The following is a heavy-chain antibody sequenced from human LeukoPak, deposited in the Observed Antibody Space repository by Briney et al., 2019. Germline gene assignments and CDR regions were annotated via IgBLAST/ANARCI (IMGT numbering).Heavy chain of an antibody. CDR3: ARMGYCSSTSCPPLTRMDV. CDR1: GFTFSNYC. V-gene: IGHV3-7*01. D-gene: IGHD2-2*01. Sequence: GGSLRLSCAASGFTFSNYCMSWVRQAPGKGLGWVANIKQGGSKKYYADSVKGRFTISRDNTKNSLYLQMNSMRAEDTAVYYCARMGYCSSTSCPPLTRMDVWGQGTTVTVSS. J-gene: IGHJ6*02. CDR2: IKQGGSKK.